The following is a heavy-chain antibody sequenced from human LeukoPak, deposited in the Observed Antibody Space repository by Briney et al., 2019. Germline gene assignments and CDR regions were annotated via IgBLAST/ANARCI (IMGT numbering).Heavy chain of an antibody. CDR3: ARDYSVRVAASSYGLDV. CDR1: GYTFTSIG. CDR2: ISTYSGNT. J-gene: IGHJ6*02. Sequence: ASVEVSCKASGYTFTSIGLSWVRQAPGQGLEWMGWISTYSGNTDYAQKFQGRVTMTTDTATSTAYMELGSLRADDTAVYYCARDYSVRVAASSYGLDVWGQGTTVTVSS. D-gene: IGHD5/OR15-5a*01. V-gene: IGHV1-18*01.